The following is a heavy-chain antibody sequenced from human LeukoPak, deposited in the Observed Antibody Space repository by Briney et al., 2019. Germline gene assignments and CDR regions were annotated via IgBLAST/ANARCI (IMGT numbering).Heavy chain of an antibody. V-gene: IGHV3-30*04. CDR1: GFTFSSYA. Sequence: GGSLRLSCAASGFTFSSYAMHWVRQAPGKGLEWVAVISYDGNNKYYADSVKGRFTISRDNSKNTLYLQMNSLRAEDTAVYYCARDLIKNVIVITSGYFDYWGQGTLVTVSS. CDR2: ISYDGNNK. CDR3: ARDLIKNVIVITSGYFDY. D-gene: IGHD3-22*01. J-gene: IGHJ4*02.